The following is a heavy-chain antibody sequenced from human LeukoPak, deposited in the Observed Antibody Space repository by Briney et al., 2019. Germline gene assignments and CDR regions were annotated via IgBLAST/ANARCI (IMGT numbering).Heavy chain of an antibody. CDR1: GGSINSYY. CDR3: AREYGDFDY. CDR2: ISSSGGT. J-gene: IGHJ4*02. V-gene: IGHV4-4*07. Sequence: SETLSLTCTVSGGSINSYYWSWIRQPAGQGLEWIGRISSSGGTNYNPSLRSRVTMSIDTSKNQFSLKLNSVTAADTAVYYCAREYGDFDYWGQGTLVTVSS. D-gene: IGHD4-17*01.